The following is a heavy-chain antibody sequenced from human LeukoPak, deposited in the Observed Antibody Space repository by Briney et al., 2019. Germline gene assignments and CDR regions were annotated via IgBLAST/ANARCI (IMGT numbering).Heavy chain of an antibody. J-gene: IGHJ4*02. CDR2: ISSSSSYI. CDR3: ARDKYSSSSYYFDY. V-gene: IGHV3-21*01. D-gene: IGHD6-6*01. CDR1: GFTFSSYS. Sequence: GGSLRLSCAASGFTFSSYSMNWVRQAPGKGLEWVSSISSSSSYIYYADSVKGRFTISRDNSKNTLYLQMNSLRAEDTAVYYCARDKYSSSSYYFDYWGQGTLVTVSS.